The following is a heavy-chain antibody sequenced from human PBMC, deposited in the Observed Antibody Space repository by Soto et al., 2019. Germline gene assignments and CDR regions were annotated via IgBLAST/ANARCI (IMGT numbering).Heavy chain of an antibody. J-gene: IGHJ3*02. CDR2: IYYSGST. CDR1: GASIRNSSYY. Sequence: TLSLTFPVPGASIRNSSYYWAWISQPPGKGLEWIGSIYYSGSTYYNPSLKSRVTISVDTSKNQFSLKLSSVTAADTAVYYCARGYYYDSSGYDAFDIWGQGTMVT. V-gene: IGHV4-39*01. D-gene: IGHD3-22*01. CDR3: ARGYYYDSSGYDAFDI.